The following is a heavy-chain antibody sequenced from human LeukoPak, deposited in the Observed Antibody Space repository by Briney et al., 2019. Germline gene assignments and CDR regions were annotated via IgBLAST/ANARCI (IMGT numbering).Heavy chain of an antibody. Sequence: PGGSLRLSCAASGFTFSDHYMDWVRQAPGKGLEWVGRTRNKANSYSTEYAASVKGRFTISRDESKNSLYLQMNSLKTEDTAVYCCARGGTHYYDSSAYYSPWGQGTLVTVSS. CDR1: GFTFSDHY. CDR3: ARGGTHYYDSSAYYSP. CDR2: TRNKANSYST. V-gene: IGHV3-72*01. J-gene: IGHJ5*02. D-gene: IGHD3-22*01.